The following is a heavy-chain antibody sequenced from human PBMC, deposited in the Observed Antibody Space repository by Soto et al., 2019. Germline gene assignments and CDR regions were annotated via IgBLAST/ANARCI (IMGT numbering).Heavy chain of an antibody. J-gene: IGHJ6*01. CDR1: GYTFTDYC. Sequence: GESLKISYKGSGYTFTDYCIGWVRQLRVRGLEWMGIIYPGDSDTRYSPSFQGHVTITVDKSTRTAYLQWNTLEASDTAMYYCASQISNFPYYYYAMEFWGPGT. D-gene: IGHD4-4*01. CDR3: ASQISNFPYYYYAMEF. CDR2: IYPGDSDT. V-gene: IGHV5-51*01.